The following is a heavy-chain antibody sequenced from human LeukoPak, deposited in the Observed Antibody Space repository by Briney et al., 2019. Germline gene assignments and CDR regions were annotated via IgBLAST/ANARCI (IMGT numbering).Heavy chain of an antibody. CDR1: GYTLTELS. D-gene: IGHD6-13*01. V-gene: IGHV1-24*01. CDR2: FDPEDGET. CDR3: ATVTIAAAGNY. J-gene: IGHJ4*02. Sequence: GASVKVSCKVSGYTLTELSMHWVRQAPGKGLEWMGGFDPEDGETIYAQKFQGRVTITEDTSTDTAYMELSSLRSEDTAVYYCATVTIAAAGNYWGQGTLVTVSS.